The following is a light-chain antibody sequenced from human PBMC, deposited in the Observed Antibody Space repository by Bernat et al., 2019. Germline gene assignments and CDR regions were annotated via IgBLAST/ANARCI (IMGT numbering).Light chain of an antibody. V-gene: IGKV3-15*01. CDR1: PSVANN. CDR2: GAS. J-gene: IGKJ5*01. CDR3: QQYHNWPIT. Sequence: EIVMTQSPATLSVSPGERASVSCRASPSVANNLAWYQQKPGQSPRLVISGASTRATGIPARFSVSGSGTEFTLTISSLQSEDFAFYYCQQYHNWPITFGQGTRLEIK.